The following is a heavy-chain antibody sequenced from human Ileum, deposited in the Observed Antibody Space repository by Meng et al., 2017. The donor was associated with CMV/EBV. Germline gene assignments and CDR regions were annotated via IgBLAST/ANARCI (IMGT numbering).Heavy chain of an antibody. CDR3: AREPSIAVAGTGGYFDY. CDR1: AGSISRSSAYY. J-gene: IGHJ4*02. V-gene: IGHV4-39*07. D-gene: IGHD6-19*01. Sequence: QLQVEESGPGLVRPSETLSLTCSVSAGSISRSSAYYLGWVRQPPGKGLQWIATIYYNGSTYYTPSLKSRVSISMDTPKNQFSLKLNAVTAADTAVYYCAREPSIAVAGTGGYFDYWGQGTLVTVSS. CDR2: IYYNGST.